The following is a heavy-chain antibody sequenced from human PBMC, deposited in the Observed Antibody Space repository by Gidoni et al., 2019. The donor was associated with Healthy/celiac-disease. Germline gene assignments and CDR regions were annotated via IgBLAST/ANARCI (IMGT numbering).Heavy chain of an antibody. D-gene: IGHD6-19*01. CDR2: IRCSGGST. J-gene: IGHJ4*02. CDR1: GFTFSSYA. Sequence: EVQLLESGGGLVQPGGSLRLSCAASGFTFSSYAMSWVRQAPGKGLECVSAIRCSGGSTYYTDSVTGRFTISRDNSKNTLYLQMNSLRAEDTAVYYCAKDVLSGYSSGWYGYWGQGTLVTVSS. V-gene: IGHV3-23*01. CDR3: AKDVLSGYSSGWYGY.